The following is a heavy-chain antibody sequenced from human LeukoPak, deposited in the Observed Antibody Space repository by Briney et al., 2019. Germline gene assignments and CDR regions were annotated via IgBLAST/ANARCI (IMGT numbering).Heavy chain of an antibody. CDR2: INSDGSST. V-gene: IGHV3-74*01. CDR3: ARDISSGWDNWFDP. Sequence: PGGSLRLSCAASGFTFSSYWMHWDRQAPGKGLVWVSRINSDGSSTSYADSVKGRFTISRDNAKNTLYLQMNSLRAEDTAVYYCARDISSGWDNWFDPWGQGTLVTVSS. D-gene: IGHD6-19*01. CDR1: GFTFSSYW. J-gene: IGHJ5*02.